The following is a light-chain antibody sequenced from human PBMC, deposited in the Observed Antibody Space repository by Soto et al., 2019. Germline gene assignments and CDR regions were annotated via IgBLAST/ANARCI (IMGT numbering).Light chain of an antibody. CDR2: DAS. CDR1: QSVSSY. J-gene: IGKJ1*01. Sequence: EIVLTQSPATLSLSPGERATLSCRASQSVSSYLAWYQQKPGQAPRLLIYDASNRATGIPARFSGSGSGTDFTLTITSIETADFAVYSCQQRYHWPRTFGQGTKVDIK. CDR3: QQRYHWPRT. V-gene: IGKV3-11*01.